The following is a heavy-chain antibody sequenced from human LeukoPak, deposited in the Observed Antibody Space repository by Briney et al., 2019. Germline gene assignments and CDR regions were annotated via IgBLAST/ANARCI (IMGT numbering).Heavy chain of an antibody. D-gene: IGHD3-10*01. V-gene: IGHV5-10-1*01. J-gene: IGHJ4*02. CDR3: AVMVRGVIRGDY. CDR1: GYSFTSYW. Sequence: GESLKISCKGSGYSFTSYWISWVRQMPGKGLEWRGRIDPSDSYTNYSPSFQGHVTISADKSISTAYLQWSSLKASDTAMYYCAVMVRGVIRGDYWGQGTLVTVSS. CDR2: IDPSDSYT.